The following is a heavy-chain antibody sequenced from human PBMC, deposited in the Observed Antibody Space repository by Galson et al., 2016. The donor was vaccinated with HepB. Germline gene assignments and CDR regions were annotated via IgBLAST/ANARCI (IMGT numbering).Heavy chain of an antibody. J-gene: IGHJ3*02. CDR3: ARGIYYDSSGYYFAFDI. D-gene: IGHD3-22*01. CDR2: IYYSGST. V-gene: IGHV4-59*01. CDR1: GGAISNYY. Sequence: SETLSLTCTVSGGAISNYYWTWIRQPPGKGLEWIGYIYYSGSTNYNPSLHSRVTISEDTSKNQFSLKLSPVPAADTAVYYCARGIYYDSSGYYFAFDIWGQGTMVTVSS.